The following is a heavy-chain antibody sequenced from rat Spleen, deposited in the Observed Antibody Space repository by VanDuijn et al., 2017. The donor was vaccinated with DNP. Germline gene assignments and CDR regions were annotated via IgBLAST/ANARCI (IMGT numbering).Heavy chain of an antibody. CDR2: ITSSGVST. CDR3: ARPDY. CDR1: GFTFNDYW. V-gene: IGHV5-31*01. Sequence: EVRLVESGGDVVQPGGSLKLSCVASGFTFNDYWMTWIRQIPGKGLEWIASITSSGVSTYYPDSLKDRFTISRENAKNTLYLQMDSLRSEDTAIYYCARPDYWGQGVMVTVSS. J-gene: IGHJ2*01.